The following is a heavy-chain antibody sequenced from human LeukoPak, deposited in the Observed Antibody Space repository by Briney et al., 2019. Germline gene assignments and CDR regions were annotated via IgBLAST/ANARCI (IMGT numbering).Heavy chain of an antibody. V-gene: IGHV1-46*01. CDR1: GYTFTSYY. J-gene: IGHJ4*02. Sequence: GASVKVSCKASGYTFTSYYMHWVRQAPGRGLEWMGIINPSGGSTSYAQKFQGRVTMTRDTSTSTVYMELSSLRSEDTAVYYCARAGYSYGSWDYYFDYWGQGTLVTVSS. D-gene: IGHD5-18*01. CDR3: ARAGYSYGSWDYYFDY. CDR2: INPSGGST.